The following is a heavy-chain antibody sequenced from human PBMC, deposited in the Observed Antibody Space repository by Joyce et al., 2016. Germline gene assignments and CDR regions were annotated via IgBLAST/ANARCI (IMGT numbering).Heavy chain of an antibody. V-gene: IGHV2-5*02. J-gene: IGHJ4*02. D-gene: IGHD1/OR15-1a*01. CDR1: GFLLTTNSQG. CDR3: AHRHNAVGGTTFDS. CDR2: IYWDDDK. Sequence: QITLKESGPALVKPSQTLTLTCTFSGFLLTTNSQGVGWIRHPPGKPLELLALIYWDDDKLYSPSLKNRLTITQDTSNNQVVLTLADVDSLDTATYYCAHRHNAVGGTTFDSWGQGTLVTVSS.